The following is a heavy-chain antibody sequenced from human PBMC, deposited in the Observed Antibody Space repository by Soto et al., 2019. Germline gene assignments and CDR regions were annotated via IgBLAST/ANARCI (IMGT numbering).Heavy chain of an antibody. J-gene: IGHJ5*02. D-gene: IGHD3-10*02. CDR3: ASEPITMLGRNWFDP. CDR1: GFTFSSYS. CDR2: ISSSSSTI. Sequence: EVQLVESGGGLVQPGGSLRLSCAASGFTFSSYSMNWVRQAPGKGLEWVSYISSSSSTIYYADSVKGRFTISRDNAKNSLYLQMNSMRDEDTAVYYWASEPITMLGRNWFDPWGQGTLVSVSS. V-gene: IGHV3-48*02.